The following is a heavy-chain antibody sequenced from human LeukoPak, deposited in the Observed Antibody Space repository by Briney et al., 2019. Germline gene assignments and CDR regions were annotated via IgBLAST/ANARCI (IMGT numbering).Heavy chain of an antibody. CDR3: VRVLIVGSRSIFEH. Sequence: GGSLRLPCAASGFTFSSHWMSWVRQVPGKGLAWVANINRDGSEEYYVDSAKGRVTISRDNAKNSLYLQMNSLRADDTAVYYCVRVLIVGSRSIFEHWGQGTLVTVSS. D-gene: IGHD2-21*01. CDR2: INRDGSEE. CDR1: GFTFSSHW. J-gene: IGHJ4*02. V-gene: IGHV3-7*01.